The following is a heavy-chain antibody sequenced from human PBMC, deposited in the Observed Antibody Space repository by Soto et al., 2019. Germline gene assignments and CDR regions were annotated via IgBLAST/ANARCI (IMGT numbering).Heavy chain of an antibody. CDR2: IRGSGGST. D-gene: IGHD3-22*01. Sequence: GGSLRLSCAASGFTFSSYAISWVPQAPGKGPEWVSAIRGSGGSTYYADSVKGRFTISRDNSKNTLYLQMNSLRAEDTAVYYCAKVRSDYYDSSGYNWFDPWGQGTLVTVSS. J-gene: IGHJ5*02. V-gene: IGHV3-23*01. CDR3: AKVRSDYYDSSGYNWFDP. CDR1: GFTFSSYA.